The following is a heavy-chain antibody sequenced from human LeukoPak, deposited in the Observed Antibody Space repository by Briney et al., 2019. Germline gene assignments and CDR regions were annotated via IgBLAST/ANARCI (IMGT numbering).Heavy chain of an antibody. V-gene: IGHV3-23*01. CDR1: GFTFPIYA. CDR2: ITGSGGSA. J-gene: IGHJ4*02. D-gene: IGHD3-22*01. CDR3: AKRGVVIRVILVGFHKEAYYFDS. Sequence: PGGTLSLSCAASGFTFPIYAMAWVRQAPGKGLQWVSAITGSGGSAYYADSVKGRFTISRDNPKNTLYLQMNSLRAEDTAVYFCAKRGVVIRVILVGFHKEAYYFDSWGQGALVTVSS.